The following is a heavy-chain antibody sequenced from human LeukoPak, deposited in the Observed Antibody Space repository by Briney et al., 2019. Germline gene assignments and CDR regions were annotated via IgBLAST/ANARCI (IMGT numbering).Heavy chain of an antibody. Sequence: RGSLRLSCAASGFTFSSYGMHWVRQAPGKGLEWVAFIRYDGSNKYYADSVKGRFTISRDNSKNTLYLQMNSLRAEDTAVYYCAPRDWNDGPASHWGQGTLVTVSS. CDR3: APRDWNDGPASH. J-gene: IGHJ4*02. D-gene: IGHD1-1*01. CDR1: GFTFSSYG. CDR2: IRYDGSNK. V-gene: IGHV3-30*02.